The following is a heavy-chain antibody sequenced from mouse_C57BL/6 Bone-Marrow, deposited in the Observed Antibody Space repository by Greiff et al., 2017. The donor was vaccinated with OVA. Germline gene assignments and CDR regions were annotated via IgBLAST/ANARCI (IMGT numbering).Heavy chain of an antibody. J-gene: IGHJ3*01. CDR3: ARGDWDPAY. CDR1: GFTFSDYY. Sequence: EVMLVESGGGLVQPGGSLKLSCAASGFTFSDYYMYWVRQTPEKRLEWVAYISNGGGSTYYPDTVKGRFTISRDNAKNTLYLQMSRLKSEDTAMYYCARGDWDPAYWGQGTLVTVSA. D-gene: IGHD4-1*01. CDR2: ISNGGGST. V-gene: IGHV5-12*01.